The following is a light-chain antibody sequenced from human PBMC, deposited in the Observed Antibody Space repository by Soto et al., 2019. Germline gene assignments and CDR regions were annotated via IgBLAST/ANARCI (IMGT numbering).Light chain of an antibody. Sequence: DIQMTQSPSTLSASVGDRVTITCRASQSISSWLAWYQQKPGKAPKLLIYYASSLESGVPSRFSGSGSGTEFTTTISSRLPYDFATYYYCQYNNYSRITFGQGTKLEIK. CDR3: CQYNNYSRIT. CDR1: QSISSW. J-gene: IGKJ2*01. V-gene: IGKV1-5*01. CDR2: YAS.